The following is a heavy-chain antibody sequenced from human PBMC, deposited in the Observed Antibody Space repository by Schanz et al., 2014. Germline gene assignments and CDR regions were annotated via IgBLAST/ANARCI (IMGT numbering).Heavy chain of an antibody. CDR1: GFTFSNYW. CDR3: ARDNRYYLFDY. D-gene: IGHD3-16*02. J-gene: IGHJ4*02. V-gene: IGHV3-64*01. CDR2: ISSKGDMT. Sequence: EVQLAESGGGLVQPGGSLRLSCVASGFTFSNYWMTWVRQAPGKGLEYVSSISSKGDMTFYGNSVKGRFTISRDNSKNTLYLQLGSLSAEDTAVYFCARDNRYYLFDYWGQGALVTVSS.